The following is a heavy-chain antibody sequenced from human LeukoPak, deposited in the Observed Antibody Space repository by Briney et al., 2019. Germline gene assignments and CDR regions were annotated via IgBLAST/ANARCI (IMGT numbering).Heavy chain of an antibody. CDR3: AKPRPGDRDAFDI. Sequence: ASVKVSCKASVYSFNDYYMQWVRQAPGQGLEWMGWINPNSAGTKYVQQFQGRVTMTRDTSISTAYMELTSLRSDDTAIYYCAKPRPGDRDAFDIWGQGTMVIVSS. V-gene: IGHV1-2*02. CDR2: INPNSAGT. J-gene: IGHJ3*02. CDR1: VYSFNDYY. D-gene: IGHD2-21*02.